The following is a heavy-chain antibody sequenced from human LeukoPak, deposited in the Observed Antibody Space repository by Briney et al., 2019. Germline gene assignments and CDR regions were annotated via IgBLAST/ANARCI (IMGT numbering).Heavy chain of an antibody. CDR1: GNYW. CDR3: VGFYETY. V-gene: IGHV3-74*01. CDR2: INSDGSWT. D-gene: IGHD2/OR15-2a*01. J-gene: IGHJ4*02. Sequence: GGSLRLSCAASGNYWMHWVRQAPGKGLVWVSHINSDGSWTSYADSVKGRFTISKDNAKNTVYLQMNSPRAEDTAVYYCVGFYETYWGRGTLVTVSS.